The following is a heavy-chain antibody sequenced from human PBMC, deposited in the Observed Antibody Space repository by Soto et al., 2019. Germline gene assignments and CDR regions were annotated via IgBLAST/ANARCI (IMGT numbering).Heavy chain of an antibody. Sequence: SLTCTVSGGSVSSGSHYWSWIRQPPGKGLEWVGSMFYGVSTYYNPSLKSRVTVSVDTSKNPFSLNLRSVTAADTAVYYCARLPSRHLVDYWGQGTLVTVSS. D-gene: IGHD3-3*02. CDR1: GGSVSSGSHY. J-gene: IGHJ4*02. V-gene: IGHV4-39*01. CDR2: MFYGVST. CDR3: ARLPSRHLVDY.